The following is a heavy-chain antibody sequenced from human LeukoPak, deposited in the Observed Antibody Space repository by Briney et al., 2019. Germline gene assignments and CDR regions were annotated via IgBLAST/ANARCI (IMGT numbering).Heavy chain of an antibody. J-gene: IGHJ4*02. D-gene: IGHD5-18*01. CDR1: GGTFSSYA. Sequence: ASVKVSYKASGGTFSSYAISWVRQAPGQGLEWMGGIIPIFGTANYAQKFQGRVTMTEDTSTDTAYMELSSLRSEDTAVYYCATAGYSYGYAYDYWGQGTLVTVSS. V-gene: IGHV1-69*06. CDR3: ATAGYSYGYAYDY. CDR2: IIPIFGTA.